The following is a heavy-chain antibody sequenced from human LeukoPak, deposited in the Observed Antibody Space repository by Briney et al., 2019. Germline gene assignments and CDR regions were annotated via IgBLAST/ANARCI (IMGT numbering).Heavy chain of an antibody. V-gene: IGHV1-69*01. CDR2: VIPILGRA. CDR3: AGEHTHRRSYSGSFPIDY. D-gene: IGHD1-26*01. Sequence: SVKVSCKASGRTFSSYAISWVRQAPGQGLEWMGGVIPILGRANYAQKFQGRVTITADESTSTDYMELSSLRSEDTAVYYCAGEHTHRRSYSGSFPIDYWGQGTLVTVSS. CDR1: GRTFSSYA. J-gene: IGHJ4*02.